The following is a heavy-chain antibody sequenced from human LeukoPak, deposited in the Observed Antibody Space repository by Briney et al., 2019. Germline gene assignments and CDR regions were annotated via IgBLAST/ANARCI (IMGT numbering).Heavy chain of an antibody. CDR1: GFTYSSYS. Sequence: PGGSLRLSCAASGFTYSSYSMNWVRQAPGKWLEWVSYISSSSSTIYYADSVKGRFTISRDNAKNSLYLQMNSLRDEDTAVYYCARSTMVQGVHWGQGTLVTVSS. V-gene: IGHV3-48*02. J-gene: IGHJ4*02. CDR3: ARSTMVQGVH. D-gene: IGHD3-10*01. CDR2: ISSSSSTI.